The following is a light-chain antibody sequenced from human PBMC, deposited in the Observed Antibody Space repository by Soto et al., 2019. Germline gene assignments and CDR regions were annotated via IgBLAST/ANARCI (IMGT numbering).Light chain of an antibody. V-gene: IGLV2-8*01. CDR3: SSYAGGNNYV. J-gene: IGLJ1*01. CDR1: SSDVGAYNY. CDR2: EVS. Sequence: QSVLTQPPSASGSPGQAVTISCTGTSSDVGAYNYVSWYQQHPGKAPKLMIYEVSKRPSGVPDRFSGSKSGNTASLTVSGLQAEDEADYYCSSYAGGNNYVFGTGTTVTVL.